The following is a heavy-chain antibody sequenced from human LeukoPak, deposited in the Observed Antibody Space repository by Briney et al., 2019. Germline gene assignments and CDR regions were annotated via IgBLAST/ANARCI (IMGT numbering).Heavy chain of an antibody. V-gene: IGHV1-3*01. CDR3: ARDRWWELTYYYYYYGMDV. D-gene: IGHD1-26*01. Sequence: ASVKVSCKASGYTFTSYVMHWVRQAPGQRLEWMGWISAGNGNTNYAQKLQGRVTMTTDTSTSTAYMELRSLRSDDTAVYYCARDRWWELTYYYYYYGMDVWGQGTTVTVSS. CDR1: GYTFTSYV. CDR2: ISAGNGNT. J-gene: IGHJ6*02.